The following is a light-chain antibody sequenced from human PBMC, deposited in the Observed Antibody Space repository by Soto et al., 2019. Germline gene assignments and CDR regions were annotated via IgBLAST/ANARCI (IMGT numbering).Light chain of an antibody. J-gene: IGKJ4*01. CDR2: DAS. Sequence: EIVLTQSPATLSLSPGERATLSCRASQRVSSNLAWYQQKPGQAPRLLIFDASNRAAGIPPRFSGSGSGTDFTLTISSLEPEDFAISYCQQRSDWPLTFGGGNTVEIK. V-gene: IGKV3-11*01. CDR1: QRVSSN. CDR3: QQRSDWPLT.